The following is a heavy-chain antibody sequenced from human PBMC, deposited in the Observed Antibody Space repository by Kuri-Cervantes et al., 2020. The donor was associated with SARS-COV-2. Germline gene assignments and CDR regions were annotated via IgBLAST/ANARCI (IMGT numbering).Heavy chain of an antibody. V-gene: IGHV3-30*02. Sequence: GGSLRLSCATSGFTLTSYGIHWVRQAPGKGLEWVTYIRYDGSNKYYADSVKGRFTISRDISKNTLYLQMNSLRAEDTAVYYCARGGVRAAAGIYYYYGMDVWGQGTTVTVSS. CDR2: IRYDGSNK. D-gene: IGHD6-13*01. J-gene: IGHJ6*02. CDR1: GFTLTSYG. CDR3: ARGGVRAAAGIYYYYGMDV.